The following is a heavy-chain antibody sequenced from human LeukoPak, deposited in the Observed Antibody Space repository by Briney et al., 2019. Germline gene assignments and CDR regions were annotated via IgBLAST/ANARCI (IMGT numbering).Heavy chain of an antibody. CDR3: ARSQMDV. J-gene: IGHJ6*02. CDR1: GFIFGAYW. V-gene: IGHV3-74*01. CDR2: TDGDGTTT. Sequence: GGSLRLSCSASGFIFGAYWMLWVRQVPGKGLEWVSRTDGDGTTTNYADSVKGRFIISRDNAKNTLYLQMNSLRGEDTAIYYCARSQMDVWGQGTTVTVSS.